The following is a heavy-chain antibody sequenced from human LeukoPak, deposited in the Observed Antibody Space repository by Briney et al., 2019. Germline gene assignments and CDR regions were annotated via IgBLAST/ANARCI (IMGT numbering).Heavy chain of an antibody. V-gene: IGHV1-69*06. CDR2: IIPIFGTA. D-gene: IGHD3-22*01. CDR3: AREDSSGYLRGENYFDY. Sequence: ASVKVSCKASGGTFSSYAISWVRQAPGQGLEWMGGIIPIFGTANYAQKFQGRVTITADKSTSTAYMELSSLRSDDTAVYYCAREDSSGYLRGENYFDYWGQGTLVTVSS. J-gene: IGHJ4*02. CDR1: GGTFSSYA.